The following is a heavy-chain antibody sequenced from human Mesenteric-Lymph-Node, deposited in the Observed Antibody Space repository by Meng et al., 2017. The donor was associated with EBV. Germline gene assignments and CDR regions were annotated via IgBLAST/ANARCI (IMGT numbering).Heavy chain of an antibody. Sequence: QVQRVESGGGVVQPGKSVRLSCAVSGFMFNTYAMHWVRQAPGKGLEWVALISYDGNNKYYADSVKGRFTISRDDSKNTLYLQMNSLRVEDTAIYFCARSRIAVAPFDYGGQGTLVTVSS. CDR1: GFMFNTYA. V-gene: IGHV3-30*14. CDR2: ISYDGNNK. D-gene: IGHD6-19*01. CDR3: ARSRIAVAPFDY. J-gene: IGHJ4*02.